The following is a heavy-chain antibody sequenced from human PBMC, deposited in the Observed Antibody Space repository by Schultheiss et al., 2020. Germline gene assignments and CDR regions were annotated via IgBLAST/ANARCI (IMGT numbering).Heavy chain of an antibody. D-gene: IGHD2-15*01. CDR2: IIPIFGTA. J-gene: IGHJ3*02. Sequence: SVKVSCKASGGTFSSYAISWVRQAPGQGLEWMGGIIPIFGTANYAQKFQGRVTITADESTSTAYMELSSLRSEDTAVYYCARDIVVVVAATAAFDIWGQGTMVTVSS. CDR3: ARDIVVVVAATAAFDI. CDR1: GGTFSSYA. V-gene: IGHV1-69*13.